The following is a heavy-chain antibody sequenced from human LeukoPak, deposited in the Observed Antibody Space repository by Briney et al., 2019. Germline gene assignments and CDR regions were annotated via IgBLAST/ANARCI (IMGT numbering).Heavy chain of an antibody. CDR3: ARVITMVRGVVDFDY. Sequence: VASVKVSYKASGYTFTSYGISWVRQAPGQGLEWMGWISAYNGNTNYAQKLQGRVTMTTDTSTSTAYMELRSLRSDDTAVYYCARVITMVRGVVDFDYWGQGTLVTVSS. D-gene: IGHD3-10*01. CDR2: ISAYNGNT. V-gene: IGHV1-18*01. J-gene: IGHJ4*02. CDR1: GYTFTSYG.